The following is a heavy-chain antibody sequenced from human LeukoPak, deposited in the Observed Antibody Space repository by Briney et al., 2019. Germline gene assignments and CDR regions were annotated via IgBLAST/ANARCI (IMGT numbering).Heavy chain of an antibody. CDR3: ASRIGYSYGIDY. J-gene: IGHJ4*02. CDR2: IYYRGST. V-gene: IGHV4-31*03. Sequence: SETLSLTCTVSGGSISSGGYYWSWIRQHPGKGLEWIGYIYYRGSTYYNPSLKSRVIISEDTSKNQFSLKLSSVTAADTAVYYCASRIGYSYGIDYWGQGTLVTVSS. CDR1: GGSISSGGYY. D-gene: IGHD5-18*01.